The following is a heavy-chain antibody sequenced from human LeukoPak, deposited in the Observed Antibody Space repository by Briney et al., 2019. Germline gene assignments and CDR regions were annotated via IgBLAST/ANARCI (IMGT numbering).Heavy chain of an antibody. CDR3: ARVATYYGSGSYYNPDV. Sequence: SETLSLTCTVSGGSISSYYWSWIRQPPGKGLEWIGYIYYSGSTNYNPSLKSQVTISVDTSKYQFSLKLSSVTAADTAVYYCARVATYYGSGSYYNPDVWGKGTTVTISS. J-gene: IGHJ6*04. CDR1: GGSISSYY. CDR2: IYYSGST. D-gene: IGHD3-10*01. V-gene: IGHV4-59*01.